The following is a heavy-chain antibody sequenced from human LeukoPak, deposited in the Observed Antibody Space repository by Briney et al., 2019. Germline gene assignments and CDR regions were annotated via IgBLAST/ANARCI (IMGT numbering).Heavy chain of an antibody. CDR2: IKQDGSEK. CDR3: ARVQVTVWVESDAFDI. J-gene: IGHJ3*02. V-gene: IGHV3-7*01. CDR1: GFSFSSYW. Sequence: GGSLRLSCAASGFSFSSYWMSWVRQAPGKGLEWVAKIKQDGSEKYYVDSVKGRFTISRDNAKNSLYLQMNSLRADDTAVYYCARVQVTVWVESDAFDIWGQGTMVTVSS. D-gene: IGHD4-11*01.